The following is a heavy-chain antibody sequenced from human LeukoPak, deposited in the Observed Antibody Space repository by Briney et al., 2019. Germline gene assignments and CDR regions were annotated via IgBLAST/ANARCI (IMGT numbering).Heavy chain of an antibody. J-gene: IGHJ4*02. CDR3: ARSAGYYYDSSCYYFDY. D-gene: IGHD3-22*01. Sequence: SETLSLTCTVSGGSISSYYWSWIRQPPGKGLEWIGYIYYSGSTNYNPSLKSRVTISVDTSKNQFSLKLSSVTAADTAVYYCARSAGYYYDSSCYYFDYWGQGTLVTVSS. CDR1: GGSISSYY. CDR2: IYYSGST. V-gene: IGHV4-59*01.